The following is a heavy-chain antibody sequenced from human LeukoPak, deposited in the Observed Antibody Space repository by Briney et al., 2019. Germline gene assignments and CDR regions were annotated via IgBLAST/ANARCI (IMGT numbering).Heavy chain of an antibody. CDR3: ARQSFAPFQVGPETPIES. D-gene: IGHD1-26*01. CDR1: GDSIRGFY. Sequence: SETLSLTCNVSGDSIRGFYWGWIRQPPGKGLEWIGYFYYSGDTNYNPALESRVIISEDTSKNQFSLKLSSLTAADTAVYYCARQSFAPFQVGPETPIESWGQGTLVTVSS. V-gene: IGHV4-59*01. J-gene: IGHJ4*02. CDR2: FYYSGDT.